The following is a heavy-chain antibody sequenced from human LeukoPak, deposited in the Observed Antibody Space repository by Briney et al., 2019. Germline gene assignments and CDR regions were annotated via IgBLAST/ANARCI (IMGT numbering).Heavy chain of an antibody. D-gene: IGHD3-22*01. CDR3: ARGYYDSSGYAGY. V-gene: IGHV3-21*01. Sequence: GESLRLSCAASGFTFSSYSMNWVRQTPGKGLEWVSSISSSSSYIYYADSVKGRFTISRDNAKNSLYLQMNSLRAEDTALYYCARGYYDSSGYAGYWGQGTLVTVSS. CDR1: GFTFSSYS. J-gene: IGHJ4*02. CDR2: ISSSSSYI.